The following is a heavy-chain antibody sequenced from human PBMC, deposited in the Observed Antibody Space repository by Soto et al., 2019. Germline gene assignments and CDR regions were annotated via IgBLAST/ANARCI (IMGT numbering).Heavy chain of an antibody. Sequence: SVKVSCKASGGTFSRYAVSWVRQAPGHGLEWMGGIIPIFVTANYAQKFQGRVTITADESTSTAYMELSSMRSEHTAVYYCARAALYGSGSYYNAWYNYYY. D-gene: IGHD3-10*01. CDR3: ARAALYGSGSYYNAWYNYYY. CDR2: IIPIFVTA. V-gene: IGHV1-69*13. J-gene: IGHJ6*03. CDR1: GGTFSRYA.